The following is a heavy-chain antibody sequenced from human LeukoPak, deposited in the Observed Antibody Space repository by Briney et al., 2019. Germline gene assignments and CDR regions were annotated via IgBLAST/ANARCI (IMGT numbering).Heavy chain of an antibody. CDR3: AKVATRYYDSSGYYSHYFDY. V-gene: IGHV3-74*03. CDR2: IDVDGSSI. Sequence: GGSLRLSCAASGFTFSSYWMHWIRQAPGKRLVWVSRIDVDGSSITYADSVKGRFTISRDNGKNTVFLQMNSLRAEDMALYYCAKVATRYYDSSGYYSHYFDYWGQGTLVTVSS. J-gene: IGHJ4*02. CDR1: GFTFSSYW. D-gene: IGHD3-22*01.